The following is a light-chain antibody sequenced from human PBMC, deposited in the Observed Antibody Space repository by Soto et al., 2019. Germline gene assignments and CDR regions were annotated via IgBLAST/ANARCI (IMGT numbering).Light chain of an antibody. V-gene: IGKV3-15*01. CDR1: ESISRDY. CDR2: GAS. CDR3: QQYNNWHPIT. J-gene: IGKJ5*01. Sequence: EIVFTQSPGTLSLSPGERATLSCRASESISRDYLAWYQQRLGQAPRLLIYGASTRATGIPARFSGSGSGTEFTLTISSLQSEDFAVYYCQQYNNWHPITFGQGTRLEIK.